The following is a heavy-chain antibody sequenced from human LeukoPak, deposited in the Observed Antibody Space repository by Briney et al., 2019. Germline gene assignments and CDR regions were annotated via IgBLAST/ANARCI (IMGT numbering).Heavy chain of an antibody. D-gene: IGHD2-21*01. V-gene: IGHV3-21*01. Sequence: PGGSLRLSCAASGFTFSSYSMTWVRQAPGKGLEWVSSISSSSYIYYADSVKGRFTISRDNAKNSLYLQMNSLRAEDTAVYYCARDIGIPKVVDYWGQGTLVTVSS. CDR3: ARDIGIPKVVDY. CDR1: GFTFSSYS. CDR2: ISSSSYI. J-gene: IGHJ4*02.